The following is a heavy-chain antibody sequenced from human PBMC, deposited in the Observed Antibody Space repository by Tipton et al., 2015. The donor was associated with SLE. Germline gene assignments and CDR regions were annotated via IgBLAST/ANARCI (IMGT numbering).Heavy chain of an antibody. CDR3: ARRGRGILGDGYDI. J-gene: IGHJ3*02. CDR2: IYYNGNT. Sequence: TLSLTCTVSGGSVSTTSYFWGWIRQPPGKGLEWIGSIYYNGNTYYNPSLSSRVTMSIDTSKNQFYLNLRTVTAAGTAVYYCARRGRGILGDGYDIWGQGTLVTVSS. CDR1: GGSVSTTSYF. V-gene: IGHV4-39*01. D-gene: IGHD3-10*01.